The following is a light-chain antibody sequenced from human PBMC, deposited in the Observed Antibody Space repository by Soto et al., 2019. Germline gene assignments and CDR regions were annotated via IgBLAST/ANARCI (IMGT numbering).Light chain of an antibody. CDR2: GAS. V-gene: IGKV3-20*01. CDR3: QQYGSSPPFT. Sequence: EIVLTQSPGTLSLSPGERATLSCRASQSVPSTYLAWYQQRPGQAPRRLIYGASTRAPGIPDRFSGSGSGTDFTLTVSGLEPEAFAVYFCQQYGSSPPFTFGPGTTVDIK. CDR1: QSVPSTY. J-gene: IGKJ3*01.